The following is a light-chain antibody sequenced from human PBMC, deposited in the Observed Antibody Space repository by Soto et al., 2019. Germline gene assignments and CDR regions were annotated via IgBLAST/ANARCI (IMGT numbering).Light chain of an antibody. V-gene: IGLV1-44*01. J-gene: IGLJ2*01. CDR2: SNN. Sequence: QSVLTQPPSASGTPGQRVTISCSGSSSNIGSNTVNWYQQLPGTAPKLLIYSNNQRPSGVPARFSGSKSGTSASLAISGLQSEDEADYYCAAWDDSLKGPVFGGGPKLTVL. CDR3: AAWDDSLKGPV. CDR1: SSNIGSNT.